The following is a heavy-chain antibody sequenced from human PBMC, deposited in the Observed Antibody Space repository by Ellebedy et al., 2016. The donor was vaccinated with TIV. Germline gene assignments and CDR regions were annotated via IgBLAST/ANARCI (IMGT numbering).Heavy chain of an antibody. D-gene: IGHD1-7*01. CDR2: IKQDGSEK. J-gene: IGHJ3*02. CDR1: GFSFSSYW. CDR3: ASNPTELLLAFDI. Sequence: PGGSLRLSCAASGFSFSSYWMSWVRQAPGKGLEWVANIKQDGSEKYYVDSVKGRFTISRENAKNSLYLQMNSLRADDTAVYYCASNPTELLLAFDIWGQGTMVTVSS. V-gene: IGHV3-7*01.